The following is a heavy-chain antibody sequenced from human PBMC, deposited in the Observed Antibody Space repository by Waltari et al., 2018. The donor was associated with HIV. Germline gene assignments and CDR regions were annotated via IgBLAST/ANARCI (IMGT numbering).Heavy chain of an antibody. CDR1: GFIFRAFA. D-gene: IGHD2-15*01. Sequence: QVQLVESGGGLVQPGGSLRLSCAASGFIFRAFAIHWVRQAPGKGLEWVAFISRDGSSKYYADSVQGRFTISRDNSKNSLHLHMNSLRPKDTAVYYCAREGIVAAPFDFWGLGTLVTVSS. J-gene: IGHJ4*02. CDR3: AREGIVAAPFDF. CDR2: ISRDGSSK. V-gene: IGHV3-30*01.